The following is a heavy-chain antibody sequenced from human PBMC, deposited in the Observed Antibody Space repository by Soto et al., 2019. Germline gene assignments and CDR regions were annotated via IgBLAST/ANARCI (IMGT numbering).Heavy chain of an antibody. CDR3: AKGNGTFWGVIVRFYYYYMDV. Sequence: EVQLLESGGGLVQPGGSLRLSCAASGFTFSNYAMTWVRQAPGKGLEWVSTISGGGGSTYYSDSVKGRFTISRDNSKSTLYLQVNSLRAEDTAVYHCAKGNGTFWGVIVRFYYYYMDVWGKGTTVTVSS. J-gene: IGHJ6*03. CDR2: ISGGGGST. V-gene: IGHV3-23*01. D-gene: IGHD3-16*02. CDR1: GFTFSNYA.